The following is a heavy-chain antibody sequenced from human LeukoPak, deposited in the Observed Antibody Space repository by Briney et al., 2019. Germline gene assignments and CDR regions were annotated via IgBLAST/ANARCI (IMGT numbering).Heavy chain of an antibody. CDR3: ARGWGSSWDY. CDR2: ISSSSSTI. Sequence: GGSLRLSCTASGFTFSSHGMHWVRQAPGKGLEWVSYISSSSSTIYYADSVKGRFTISRDNAKNSLYLQMNSLRAKDTAVYYCARGWGSSWDYWGQGTLVTVSS. J-gene: IGHJ4*02. V-gene: IGHV3-48*01. D-gene: IGHD3-16*01. CDR1: GFTFSSHG.